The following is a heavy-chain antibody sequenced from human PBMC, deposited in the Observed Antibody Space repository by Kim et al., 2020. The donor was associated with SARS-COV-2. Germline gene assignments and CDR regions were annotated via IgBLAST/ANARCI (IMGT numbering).Heavy chain of an antibody. D-gene: IGHD6-13*01. Sequence: QKFQGRVTMTEDTSTDTAYMELSSLRSEDTAVYYCATHIAAAAQKDAFDIWGQGTMVTVSS. V-gene: IGHV1-24*01. CDR3: ATHIAAAAQKDAFDI. J-gene: IGHJ3*02.